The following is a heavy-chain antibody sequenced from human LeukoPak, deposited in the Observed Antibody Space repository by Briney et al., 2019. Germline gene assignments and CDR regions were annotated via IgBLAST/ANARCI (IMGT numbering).Heavy chain of an antibody. D-gene: IGHD4-17*01. CDR3: ATKTSYGDRYFDY. Sequence: GGSLRLSCAASGFTFDDYAMHWVRHAPGKGLEWVSGISWNSGSIGYADSVKGRFTISRDNSKNTLYLQMNSLRAEDTAIYYCATKTSYGDRYFDYWGQGTLVTVSS. V-gene: IGHV3-9*01. CDR2: ISWNSGSI. J-gene: IGHJ4*02. CDR1: GFTFDDYA.